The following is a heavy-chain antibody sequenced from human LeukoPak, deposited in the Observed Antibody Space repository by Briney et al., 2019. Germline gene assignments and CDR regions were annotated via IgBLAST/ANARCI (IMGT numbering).Heavy chain of an antibody. CDR3: ARSFWSGYYIIQNWFDP. Sequence: SVKVSCKASGGTFSSYAISWVRQAPGQGLEWMGGIIPIFGTANYAQKFQGRGTITADESTSTAYMELSSLRSEDTAVYYCARSFWSGYYIIQNWFDPWGQGTLVTVSS. CDR2: IIPIFGTA. CDR1: GGTFSSYA. J-gene: IGHJ5*02. V-gene: IGHV1-69*13. D-gene: IGHD3-3*01.